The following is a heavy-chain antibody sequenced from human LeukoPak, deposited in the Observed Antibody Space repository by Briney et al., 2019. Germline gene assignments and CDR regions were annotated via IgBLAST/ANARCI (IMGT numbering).Heavy chain of an antibody. CDR1: GYTFTEHY. CDR3: ARDPPSDPSVSFDY. J-gene: IGHJ4*02. CDR2: IHSNSGGT. V-gene: IGHV1-2*02. D-gene: IGHD5-24*01. Sequence: ASVKVSCKASGYTFTEHYMHWVRQAPGQGLEWMGEIHSNSGGTRYAQRFQGRVTMTRDTSITTVYMELSSLTSDDSAVYYCARDPPSDPSVSFDYLGQGSLVSVSS.